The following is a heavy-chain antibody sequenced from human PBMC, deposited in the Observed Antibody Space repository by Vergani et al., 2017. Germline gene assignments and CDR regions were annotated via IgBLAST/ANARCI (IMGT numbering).Heavy chain of an antibody. CDR3: ARGGSGSYYNPFDY. Sequence: QVQLVQSGAEVKKPGASVKVSCKASGYPFTSYAMHWVRQAPGQRLEWMGWINAGNGNTKYSQKFQGRGTITRDTSASTAYMELSSLRSEDTAVYYCARGGSGSYYNPFDYWGQGTLVTVSS. J-gene: IGHJ4*02. CDR1: GYPFTSYA. D-gene: IGHD3-10*01. CDR2: INAGNGNT. V-gene: IGHV1-3*01.